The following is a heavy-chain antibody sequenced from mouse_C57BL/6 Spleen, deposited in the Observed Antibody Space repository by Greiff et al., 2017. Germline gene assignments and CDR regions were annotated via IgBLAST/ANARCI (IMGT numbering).Heavy chain of an antibody. D-gene: IGHD2-4*01. Sequence: EVKVVESGGGLVKPGGSLKLSCAASGFTFSSYAMSWVRQTPEKRLEWVATISDGGSYTYYPDNVKGRFTISRDNAKNNLYLQMSHLKSEDTAMYYCARDQDYDYEGGYFDYWGQGTTLTVSS. CDR3: ARDQDYDYEGGYFDY. CDR2: ISDGGSYT. CDR1: GFTFSSYA. V-gene: IGHV5-4*01. J-gene: IGHJ2*01.